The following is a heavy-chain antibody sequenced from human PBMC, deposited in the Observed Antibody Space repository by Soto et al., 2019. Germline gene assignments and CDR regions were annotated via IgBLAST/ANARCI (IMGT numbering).Heavy chain of an antibody. CDR2: IYYNGST. D-gene: IGHD3-10*01. CDR1: GGSVSSGSYY. V-gene: IGHV4-61*01. Sequence: ETLSLTCTVSGGSVSSGSYYWSWIRQPPGKGLEWIGYIYYNGSTNYNPSLKSRVTISVDTSKNQFSLKLSSVTAADTAVYYCARFPFREFDYWGQGTLVTVSS. J-gene: IGHJ4*02. CDR3: ARFPFREFDY.